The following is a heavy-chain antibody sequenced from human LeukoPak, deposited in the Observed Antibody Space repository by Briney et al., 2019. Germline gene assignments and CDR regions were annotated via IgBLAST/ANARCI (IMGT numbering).Heavy chain of an antibody. Sequence: ASVKVSCKASGYTFTSYGISWVRQAPGQGLEWMGWISAYNGNTNYAQKLQGRVTMTTDTSTSTAYMELRSLRSDDTAVYYCARASHRYDFWSGFPRGGFAPADYWGQGTLVTVSS. CDR3: ARASHRYDFWSGFPRGGFAPADY. J-gene: IGHJ4*02. CDR2: ISAYNGNT. D-gene: IGHD3-3*01. CDR1: GYTFTSYG. V-gene: IGHV1-18*01.